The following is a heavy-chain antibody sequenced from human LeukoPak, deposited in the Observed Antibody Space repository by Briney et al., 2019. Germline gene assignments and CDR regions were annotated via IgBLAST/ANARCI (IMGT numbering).Heavy chain of an antibody. J-gene: IGHJ4*02. CDR3: ARWGNDYSQFDS. D-gene: IGHD4-11*01. CDR1: GFTFGSYA. Sequence: GGSLRLSCAASGFTFGSYAMSWVRQAPGKGLEWVSAISGSGGSTYYADSVKGRFTISRDDSKNTLYLQMNSLRTEDTAVYFCARWGNDYSQFDSWGQGTLVTVS. CDR2: ISGSGGST. V-gene: IGHV3-23*01.